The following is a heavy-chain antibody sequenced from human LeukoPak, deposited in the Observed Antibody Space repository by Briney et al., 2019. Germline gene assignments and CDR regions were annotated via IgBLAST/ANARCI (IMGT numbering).Heavy chain of an antibody. D-gene: IGHD3-22*01. J-gene: IGHJ3*02. CDR1: GFTFNTYT. CDR3: AREGHSSGHCGAFDI. CDR2: ISGSSGII. V-gene: IGHV3-48*01. Sequence: GGSLRLSCAASGFTFNTYTMNWVRQAPGKGLEWVSYISGSSGIIDYVDSVKGRLTISRDNSNNTLYLQMNSLRLEDTAVYYCAREGHSSGHCGAFDIWGRGTMITVSS.